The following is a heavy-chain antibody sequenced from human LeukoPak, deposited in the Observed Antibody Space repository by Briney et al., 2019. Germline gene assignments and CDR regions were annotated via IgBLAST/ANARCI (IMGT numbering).Heavy chain of an antibody. CDR2: IKQGGSEK. Sequence: GGSLRLSCAASGFTFSSYWMSWVRQAPGKGLEWVANIKQGGSEKYYVDSVKGRFTISRDNAKNSLYLQMNSLRAEDTAVYYCAKKETVVSPGNYFDHWGQGTLVTVSS. V-gene: IGHV3-7*01. D-gene: IGHD4-23*01. CDR3: AKKETVVSPGNYFDH. CDR1: GFTFSSYW. J-gene: IGHJ4*02.